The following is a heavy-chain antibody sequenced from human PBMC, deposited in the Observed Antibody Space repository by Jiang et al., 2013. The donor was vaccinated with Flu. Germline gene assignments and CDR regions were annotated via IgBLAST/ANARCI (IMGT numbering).Heavy chain of an antibody. CDR3: ARDQQRGGGGLYSYGSQGISR. D-gene: IGHD5-18*01. Sequence: GAEVKKPGSSVKVSCKASGGTFSSYAISWVRQAPGQGLEWMGGIIPIFGTANYAQKFQGRVTITADESTSTAYMELSSLRSEDTAVYYCARDQQRGGGGLYSYGSQGISRWGQGTLVTVSS. V-gene: IGHV1-69*01. CDR1: GGTFSSYA. CDR2: IIPIFGTA. J-gene: IGHJ4*02.